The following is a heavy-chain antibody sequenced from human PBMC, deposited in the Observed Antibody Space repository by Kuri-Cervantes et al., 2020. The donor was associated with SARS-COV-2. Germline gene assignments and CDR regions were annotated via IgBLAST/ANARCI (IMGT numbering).Heavy chain of an antibody. D-gene: IGHD3-16*01. Sequence: GSLRLSCTVSGGAISSYYWRWIRQPPGKGLEWIGYIYYSGSTNYNPSLKSRVIISVDTSKHQFSLKLSSVTAADTAVYYCARERGSPLWGQGTLVTVSS. CDR1: GGAISSYY. J-gene: IGHJ4*02. V-gene: IGHV4-59*01. CDR3: ARERGSPL. CDR2: IYYSGST.